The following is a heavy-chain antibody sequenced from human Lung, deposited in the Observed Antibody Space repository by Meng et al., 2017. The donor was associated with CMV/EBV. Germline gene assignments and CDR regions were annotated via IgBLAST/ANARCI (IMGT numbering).Heavy chain of an antibody. CDR1: GGSISSSSYY. V-gene: IGHV4-39*07. J-gene: IGHJ5*02. D-gene: IGHD2-2*01. CDR3: ARGEGYQLLLSGP. Sequence: GSLRLSCTVSGGSISSSSYYWGWIRQPPGKGLEWIGSIYYSGSTYYNPSLKSRVTISVDTSKNQFSLKLSSVTAADTAVYYCARGEGYQLLLSGPWGQGTLVTGSS. CDR2: IYYSGST.